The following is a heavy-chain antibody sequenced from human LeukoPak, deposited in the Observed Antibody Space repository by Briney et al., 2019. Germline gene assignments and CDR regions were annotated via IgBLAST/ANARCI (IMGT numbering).Heavy chain of an antibody. CDR3: ARIRARRDGYNYVDDAFDI. D-gene: IGHD5-24*01. Sequence: SVKVSCKASGGTLSSYAISWVRQAPGQGLEWMGGIIPIFGTANYAQKFQGRVTITTDESTSTAYMELSSLRSEDTAVYYCARIRARRDGYNYVDDAFDIWGQGTMVTVSS. CDR1: GGTLSSYA. CDR2: IIPIFGTA. V-gene: IGHV1-69*05. J-gene: IGHJ3*02.